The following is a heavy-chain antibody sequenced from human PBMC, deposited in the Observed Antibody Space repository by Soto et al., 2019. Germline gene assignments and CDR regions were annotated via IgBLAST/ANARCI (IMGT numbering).Heavy chain of an antibody. CDR2: ISYDGSST. CDR1: GFTFSSYA. D-gene: IGHD3-9*01. CDR3: AGVYRVMLTLAVFAC. J-gene: IGHJ4*02. V-gene: IGHV3-30*14. Sequence: QVQLVESGGGVVQPGRSLRLSCAASGFTFSSYAMHWVRQAPGKGLEWVAIISYDGSSTYYADSRKGRFTIASDNSKNRLYLRMTGLRAEDTAVYYCAGVYRVMLTLAVFACWGQGTLVTVAS.